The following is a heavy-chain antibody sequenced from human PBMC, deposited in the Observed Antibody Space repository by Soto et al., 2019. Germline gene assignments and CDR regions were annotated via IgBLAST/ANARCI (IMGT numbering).Heavy chain of an antibody. CDR3: ARDSVRGVPRYYGMDV. V-gene: IGHV4-59*01. D-gene: IGHD3-10*01. J-gene: IGHJ6*02. Sequence: PSETLSLTCTVSGGSISSYYWSWIRQPPGKGLEWIGYIYYSGSTNYNPSLKSRVTISVDTSKNQFSLKLSSVTAADTAVYYCARDSVRGVPRYYGMDVWGQGTTVTVSS. CDR2: IYYSGST. CDR1: GGSISSYY.